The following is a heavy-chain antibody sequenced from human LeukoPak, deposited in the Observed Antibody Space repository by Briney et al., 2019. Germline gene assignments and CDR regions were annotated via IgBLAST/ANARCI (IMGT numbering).Heavy chain of an antibody. Sequence: PGGSLRLSCAASGFTFSSYGMHWVRQAPGKGLEWVAVISYDGSNKYYADSVKGRFTISRDNSKNTLYLQMNSLRAEDTAVYYCARPQYKGVPYFDYWGQGTLVTVSS. CDR1: GFTFSSYG. CDR2: ISYDGSNK. V-gene: IGHV3-30*03. J-gene: IGHJ4*02. D-gene: IGHD1-1*01. CDR3: ARPQYKGVPYFDY.